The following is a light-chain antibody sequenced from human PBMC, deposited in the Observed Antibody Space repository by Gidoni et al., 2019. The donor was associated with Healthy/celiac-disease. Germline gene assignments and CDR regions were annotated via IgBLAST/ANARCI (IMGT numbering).Light chain of an antibody. Sequence: EIVLTQSPGTLSLSPGERATLSCRASQSVSSSYLAWYQQKPGQAPRLLIYGASSRATGIPDRFSGSGSGTDFTLTISRLEPEDFAVYYCQQYGTRMFGQGTKVEIK. CDR3: QQYGTRM. CDR2: GAS. CDR1: QSVSSSY. V-gene: IGKV3-20*01. J-gene: IGKJ1*01.